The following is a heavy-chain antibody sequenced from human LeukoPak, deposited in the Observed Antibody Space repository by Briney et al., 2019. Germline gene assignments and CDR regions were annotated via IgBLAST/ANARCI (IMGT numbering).Heavy chain of an antibody. CDR3: ARDEYSGYDYYYFDY. J-gene: IGHJ4*02. CDR1: GGSISSYY. V-gene: IGHV4-4*07. D-gene: IGHD5-12*01. Sequence: SETLSLTCTVSGGSISSYYWSWIRQPAGKGLEWIGRIYTSGSTDYNPSLKSRVAMSVDTSKNQFSLKLSSVTAADTAVYYCARDEYSGYDYYYFDYWGQGTLVTVSS. CDR2: IYTSGST.